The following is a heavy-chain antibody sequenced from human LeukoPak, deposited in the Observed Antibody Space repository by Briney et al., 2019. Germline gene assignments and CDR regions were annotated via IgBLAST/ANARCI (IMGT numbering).Heavy chain of an antibody. Sequence: PGWSLRLSCAASGFAFSTYAMSWVRQAPGKGLEWVSAISGSGDRTYYTDSVKGRFSISRDNSKNTLYLQMNSLRAEDTAVYYCAKERTSEGYFDYWGQGTLVTVSS. CDR1: GFAFSTYA. V-gene: IGHV3-23*01. CDR2: ISGSGDRT. CDR3: AKERTSEGYFDY. D-gene: IGHD2-2*01. J-gene: IGHJ4*02.